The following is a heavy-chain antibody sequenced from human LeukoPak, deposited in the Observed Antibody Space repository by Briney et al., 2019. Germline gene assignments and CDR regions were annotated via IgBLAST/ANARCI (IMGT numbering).Heavy chain of an antibody. Sequence: SETLSLTCVVAGGSITSNYWWSWVRQSPGKGLEWIGEIFHSGRTNYNPSLKSRVSISLDKSRSEFSLGLNYVTAADTAIYYCARDFSSSSTVYYYYYMDVWGKGTTVTVSS. J-gene: IGHJ6*03. CDR3: ARDFSSSSTVYYYYYMDV. CDR2: IFHSGRT. V-gene: IGHV4-4*02. CDR1: GGSITSNYW. D-gene: IGHD6-6*01.